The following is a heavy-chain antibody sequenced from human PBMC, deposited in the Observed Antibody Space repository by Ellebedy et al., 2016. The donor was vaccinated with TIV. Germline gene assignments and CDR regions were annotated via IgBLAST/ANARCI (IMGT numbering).Heavy chain of an antibody. Sequence: SVKVSCXASGGTFSSYAISWVRQAPGQGLEWMGGIIPIFGTANYAQKFQGRVTITADESTSTAYMELSSLRSEDTAVYYCARPRITIFGVVSNYYGMDVWGQGTTVTVSS. J-gene: IGHJ6*02. V-gene: IGHV1-69*13. D-gene: IGHD3-3*01. CDR2: IIPIFGTA. CDR3: ARPRITIFGVVSNYYGMDV. CDR1: GGTFSSYA.